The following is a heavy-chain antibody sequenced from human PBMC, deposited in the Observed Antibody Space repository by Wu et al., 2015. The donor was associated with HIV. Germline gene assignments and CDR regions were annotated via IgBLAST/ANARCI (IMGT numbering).Heavy chain of an antibody. D-gene: IGHD5-24*01. V-gene: IGHV1-18*01. CDR2: IIPSSGDT. CDR1: GYTFTSYG. CDR3: AGYGRGYNWLYY. Sequence: QVQLVQSGAEVKKPGASLKVSCKASGYTFTSYGISWVRQAPGQGLEYLGWIIPSSGDTRYAQNFQGRVTMTRDTSINTVYMELTRVKSDDTAVYYCAGYGRGYNWLYYWGQGTLVTVSS. J-gene: IGHJ4*02.